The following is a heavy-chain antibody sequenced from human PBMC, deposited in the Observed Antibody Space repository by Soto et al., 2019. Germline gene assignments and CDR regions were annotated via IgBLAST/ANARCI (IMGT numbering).Heavy chain of an antibody. Sequence: EVQLVESGGGLVQPGGSLRLSCAASGFTFSSYSMNWVRQAPGKGLEWVSYISSSSSTIYYADSVKGRFTISRDNAKNSLYLRMNSLRDEDTAVYYCAREGSPPWGGWSYNWFDPWGQGTLVTVSS. D-gene: IGHD6-19*01. V-gene: IGHV3-48*02. J-gene: IGHJ5*02. CDR2: ISSSSSTI. CDR1: GFTFSSYS. CDR3: AREGSPPWGGWSYNWFDP.